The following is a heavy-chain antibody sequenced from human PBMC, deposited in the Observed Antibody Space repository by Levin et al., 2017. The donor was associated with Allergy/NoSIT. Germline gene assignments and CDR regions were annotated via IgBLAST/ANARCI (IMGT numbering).Heavy chain of an antibody. CDR2: MNPNSGNT. J-gene: IGHJ4*02. Sequence: VKVSCKASGYTFTSYDINWVRQATGQGLEWMGWMNPNSGNTGYAQKFQGRVTMTRNTSISTAYMELSSLRSEDTAVYYCARAYYDFWSGYSGFDYWGQGTLVTVSS. V-gene: IGHV1-8*01. CDR1: GYTFTSYD. CDR3: ARAYYDFWSGYSGFDY. D-gene: IGHD3-3*01.